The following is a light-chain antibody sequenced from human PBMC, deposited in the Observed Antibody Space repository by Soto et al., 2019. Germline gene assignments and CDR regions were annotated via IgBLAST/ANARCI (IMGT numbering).Light chain of an antibody. CDR2: GAS. CDR3: QQYGSSPRT. J-gene: IGKJ1*01. CDR1: QSVSNNY. V-gene: IGKV3-20*01. Sequence: IVSTQSPGAPPLSHRESATLSCRASQSVSNNYLAWYQQKPGQAPRLLIYGASSRATGIPDRFSGSGSGTDFTLTISRLEPEDFAVYYCQQYGSSPRTVGQGTKV.